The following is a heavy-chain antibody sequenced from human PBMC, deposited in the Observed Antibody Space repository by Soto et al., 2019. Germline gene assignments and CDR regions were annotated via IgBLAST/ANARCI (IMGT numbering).Heavy chain of an antibody. CDR2: IYYSGST. J-gene: IGHJ6*02. Sequence: SETLSLTCTVSGGSISSGDYYWSWIRQPPGKGLEWIGYIYYSGSTYYNPSLKSRVTISVDTSKNQFSLKLSSVTAADTAVYYCARDRRDSSSWTADYYYYGMDVWGQGTTVTV. CDR1: GGSISSGDYY. V-gene: IGHV4-30-4*01. D-gene: IGHD6-13*01. CDR3: ARDRRDSSSWTADYYYYGMDV.